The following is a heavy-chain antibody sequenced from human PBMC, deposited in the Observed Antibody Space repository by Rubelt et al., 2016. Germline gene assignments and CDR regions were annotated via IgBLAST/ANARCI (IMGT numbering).Heavy chain of an antibody. V-gene: IGHV4-31*03. CDR3: ARADYYDSSGYHNWFDP. J-gene: IGHJ5*02. CDR1: GGSISSGGYY. Sequence: QVQLQESGLGLVKPSQTLSLTCTVSGGSISSGGYYWSWIRQHPGKGLEWIGYIYYSGSTYYNPSLKSRVTISVDTSKNQFSRKLSSVTAADTAVYYCARADYYDSSGYHNWFDPWGQGTLVTVSS. CDR2: IYYSGST. D-gene: IGHD3-22*01.